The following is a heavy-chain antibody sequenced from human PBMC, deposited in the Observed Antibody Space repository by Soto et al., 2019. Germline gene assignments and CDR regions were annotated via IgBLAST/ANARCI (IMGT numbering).Heavy chain of an antibody. CDR3: ERLPKVLWLGALTPRAYYFNY. V-gene: IGHV5-51*01. J-gene: IGHJ4*02. Sequence: GESLKISCPGSGYSFSTYWIAWVRQMPGKGLEWMGIIYPGDSDTRYSPSFQGQVTISADMSTKTAYLQWSSLKASDTAIYYCERLPKVLWLGALTPRAYYFNYGSPGTLVTVSS. CDR1: GYSFSTYW. CDR2: IYPGDSDT. D-gene: IGHD3-10*01.